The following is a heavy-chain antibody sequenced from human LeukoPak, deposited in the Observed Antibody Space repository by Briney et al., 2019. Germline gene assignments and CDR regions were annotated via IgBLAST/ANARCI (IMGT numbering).Heavy chain of an antibody. CDR2: IYHSGST. Sequence: PSETLSLTCTVSGYSISSGYYWGWIRQPPGKGLEWIGSIYHSGSTYYNPSLKSRVIISVDTSKNQFSLKLSSVTAADTAIYYCARDPSGSYLPTNWFDPWGQGTLVTVSS. CDR3: ARDPSGSYLPTNWFDP. J-gene: IGHJ5*02. D-gene: IGHD1-26*01. CDR1: GYSISSGYY. V-gene: IGHV4-38-2*02.